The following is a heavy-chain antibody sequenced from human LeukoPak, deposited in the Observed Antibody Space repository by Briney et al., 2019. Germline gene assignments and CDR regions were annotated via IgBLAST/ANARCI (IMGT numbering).Heavy chain of an antibody. CDR2: IRGSGGST. D-gene: IGHD3-3*01. Sequence: GGSLRLSCAVSGFTFSSYAMSWVRQAPGKGLEWVSGIRGSGGSTYYADSVKGRFTISRDHSQNMVHLQMNSLRIEDTAVYFCASGKGVYDFGWLDPWGQGTPVSVSS. V-gene: IGHV3-23*01. CDR3: ASGKGVYDFGWLDP. J-gene: IGHJ5*02. CDR1: GFTFSSYA.